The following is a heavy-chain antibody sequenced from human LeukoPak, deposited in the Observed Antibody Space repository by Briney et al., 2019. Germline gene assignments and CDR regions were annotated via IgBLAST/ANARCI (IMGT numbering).Heavy chain of an antibody. CDR3: TDAVAG. J-gene: IGHJ4*02. Sequence: GGSLRLSCAASGFSVGNNYVTWVRQPPGKGLEWVSVVYTDGSTYYADSVKGRFIISRDSSKNTLYLQMNSLRAEDTAVYYCTDAVAGWGQGTLVTVSS. V-gene: IGHV3-53*05. CDR2: VYTDGST. CDR1: GFSVGNNY. D-gene: IGHD4-23*01.